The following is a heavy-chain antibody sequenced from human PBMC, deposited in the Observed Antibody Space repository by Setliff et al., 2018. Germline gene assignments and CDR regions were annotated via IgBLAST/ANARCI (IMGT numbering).Heavy chain of an antibody. Sequence: PGGSLRLSCAASGLIFTSYSMSWVRQAPGKGLEWVSSISSSSAYIYYADSVKGRFTISRDNAKNSVYLQMNSLRAEDTAVYYCASANTTGYYYFDYWGQGTLVTVSS. D-gene: IGHD1-26*01. V-gene: IGHV3-21*01. CDR3: ASANTTGYYYFDY. J-gene: IGHJ4*02. CDR2: ISSSSAYI. CDR1: GLIFTSYS.